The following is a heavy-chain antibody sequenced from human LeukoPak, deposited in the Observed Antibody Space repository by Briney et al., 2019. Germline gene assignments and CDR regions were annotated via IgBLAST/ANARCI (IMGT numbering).Heavy chain of an antibody. CDR3: ARYSSKLDY. CDR2: SSNYNGNT. V-gene: IGHV1-18*01. D-gene: IGHD6-13*01. Sequence: ASVQVSFKASRCTFLNYGMRWVRQAPGQGVDCMGWSSNYNGNTNYAQKLHSRVTMTTDNSTSIDYMKLRSLRSDDSAVYYCARYSSKLDYWGQGTLVTVSS. J-gene: IGHJ4*02. CDR1: RCTFLNYG.